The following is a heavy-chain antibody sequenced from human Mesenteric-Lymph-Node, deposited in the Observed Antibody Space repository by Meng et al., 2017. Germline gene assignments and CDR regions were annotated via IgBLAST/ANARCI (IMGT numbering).Heavy chain of an antibody. J-gene: IGHJ4*02. D-gene: IGHD6-19*01. CDR3: ARNLAVAGPYYFDY. CDR1: GFTVSSNY. V-gene: IGHV3-53*01. Sequence: GGSLRLSCAASGFTVSSNYMSWVRQAPGKGLEWVSVIYSGGSTYYADSVKGRFTISRDNSKNTLYLQMNSLRAEDTAVYYCARNLAVAGPYYFDYWGQGTLVTVSS. CDR2: IYSGGST.